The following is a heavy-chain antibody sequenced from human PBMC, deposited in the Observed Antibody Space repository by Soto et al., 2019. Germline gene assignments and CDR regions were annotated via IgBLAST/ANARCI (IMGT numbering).Heavy chain of an antibody. CDR2: ISGSGGST. Sequence: HPGGSLRLSCAASGFTFSTYAMSWVRQAPGKGLEWVSAISGSGGSTYYADSVKGRFTISRDNSKNTLYLQMNSLRAEDTAVYYCALTGYCSSTSCYVGEIDYWGQGTLVTVSS. CDR1: GFTFSTYA. J-gene: IGHJ4*02. CDR3: ALTGYCSSTSCYVGEIDY. D-gene: IGHD2-2*01. V-gene: IGHV3-23*01.